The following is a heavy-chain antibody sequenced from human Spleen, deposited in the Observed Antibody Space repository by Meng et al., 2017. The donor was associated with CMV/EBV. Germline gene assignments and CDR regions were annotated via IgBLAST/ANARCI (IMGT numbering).Heavy chain of an antibody. CDR1: GFTFSDYW. CDR3: AKLGGTPDY. J-gene: IGHJ4*02. D-gene: IGHD1-1*01. CDR2: INTDGTFT. Sequence: VHLVEAGEGLVRPGGSLRLSCADSGFTFSDYWMHWVRQAPGEGPVWVSRINTDGTFTSYAESVRGRFTISRDNSKNTLYLQMNSLRAEDTAVYYCAKLGGTPDYWGQGTLVTVSS. V-gene: IGHV3-74*03.